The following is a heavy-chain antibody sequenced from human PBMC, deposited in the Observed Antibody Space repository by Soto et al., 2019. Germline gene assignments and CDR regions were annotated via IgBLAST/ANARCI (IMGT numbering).Heavy chain of an antibody. V-gene: IGHV3-74*01. CDR1: GFTFRSDC. J-gene: IGHJ6*02. CDR3: ETGIKTYYCVDS. Sequence: GGSLRLSCAASGFTFRSDCMHWFRQAPGKGLVWVSRINSDGTTANYADSVTGRFTISRDNAKNTVYLQMNSLRVEDTAVYYCETGIKTYYCVDSWCQGPRVT. CDR2: INSDGTTA.